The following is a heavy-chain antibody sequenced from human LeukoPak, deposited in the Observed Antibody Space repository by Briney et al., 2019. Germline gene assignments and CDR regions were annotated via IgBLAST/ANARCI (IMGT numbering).Heavy chain of an antibody. V-gene: IGHV3-48*01. J-gene: IGHJ4*02. CDR2: ISDSGSTI. Sequence: PGGSLRLSCAASGFTFSTYTMNWVRQAPGKGLEWVSYISDSGSTIYYADSVKGRFTISRDNAKNSLYLQMNSLRAEDTAVYYCARSFDCWGQGTLVPVSS. CDR1: GFTFSTYT. CDR3: ARSFDC.